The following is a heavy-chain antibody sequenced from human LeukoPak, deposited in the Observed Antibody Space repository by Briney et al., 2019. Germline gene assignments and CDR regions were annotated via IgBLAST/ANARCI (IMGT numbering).Heavy chain of an antibody. J-gene: IGHJ5*02. D-gene: IGHD3-9*01. CDR2: INHSGST. CDR1: GGSFSGYY. CDR3: ARYRYFDWFDP. V-gene: IGHV4-34*01. Sequence: SETLSLTCAVYGGSFSGYYWSWIRQPPGKGLEWIGEINHSGSTNYNPSLKSRVTISVDTSKNQFSLKLSSVTAADTAVYYCARYRYFDWFDPWGQGTLVTVSS.